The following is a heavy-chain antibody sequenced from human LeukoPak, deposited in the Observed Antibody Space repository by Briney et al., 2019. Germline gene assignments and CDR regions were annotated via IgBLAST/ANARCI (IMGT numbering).Heavy chain of an antibody. Sequence: ASVKVSCKSSGYTFIGYYMHWVRQAPGQGLEWMGWINPNSGGTNYAQKFQGRVTMTRDTSISTAYMELSSLRSEDTAVCYCARGTYYYDSNWFDPWGQGTLVTVSS. J-gene: IGHJ5*02. CDR3: ARGTYYYDSNWFDP. V-gene: IGHV1-2*02. CDR1: GYTFIGYY. D-gene: IGHD3-22*01. CDR2: INPNSGGT.